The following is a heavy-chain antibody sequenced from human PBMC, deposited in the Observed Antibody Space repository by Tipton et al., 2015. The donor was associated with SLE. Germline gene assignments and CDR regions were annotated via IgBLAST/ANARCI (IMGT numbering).Heavy chain of an antibody. J-gene: IGHJ4*02. Sequence: GSLRLSCAASGFTFDDYGMSWVRQSPGKGLEWVANIKQDGSEKYYVDSVKGRFTISRDNAKNSLYLQMSSLRAEDTAVYFCARKGCSGDNCYSDYWGQGTLVTVSS. CDR1: GFTFDDYG. V-gene: IGHV3-7*01. D-gene: IGHD2-15*01. CDR3: ARKGCSGDNCYSDY. CDR2: IKQDGSEK.